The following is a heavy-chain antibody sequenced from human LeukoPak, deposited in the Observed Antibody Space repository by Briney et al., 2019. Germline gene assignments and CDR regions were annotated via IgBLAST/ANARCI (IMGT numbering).Heavy chain of an antibody. Sequence: ASVKVSCKASGYTFTSYYMHWVRQAPGQGLDWMGMINPSGGGTSYAQKFQGRVTMTRDTSTSTVYMELSSLRSEYTAVYHCARIHDSNYGFDYWGQGTLVTVSS. J-gene: IGHJ4*02. CDR3: ARIHDSNYGFDY. D-gene: IGHD4-11*01. CDR2: INPSGGGT. V-gene: IGHV1-46*03. CDR1: GYTFTSYY.